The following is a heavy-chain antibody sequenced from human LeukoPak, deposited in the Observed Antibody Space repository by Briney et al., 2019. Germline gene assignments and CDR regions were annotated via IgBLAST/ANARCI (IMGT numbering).Heavy chain of an antibody. Sequence: GGSLRLSCAASGFTVSNNYMSWVRQAPGKGLEWVSVIYGGGSTSHADSVKGRFTISRDNFKNILYLQMNSLRADDTAVYYCARDRSDGNYYMVVWGKGTTVTVSS. CDR3: ARDRSDGNYYMVV. J-gene: IGHJ6*03. CDR1: GFTVSNNY. D-gene: IGHD5-24*01. CDR2: IYGGGST. V-gene: IGHV3-53*01.